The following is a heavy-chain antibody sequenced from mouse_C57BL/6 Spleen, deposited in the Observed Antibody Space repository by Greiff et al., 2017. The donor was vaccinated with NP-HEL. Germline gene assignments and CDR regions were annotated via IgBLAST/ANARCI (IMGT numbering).Heavy chain of an antibody. CDR2: INPSTGGT. CDR1: GYSFTGYY. CDR3: ARGDYGSSHWYFDV. V-gene: IGHV1-42*01. D-gene: IGHD1-1*01. Sequence: VQLQQSGPELVKPGASVKISCKASGYSFTGYYMNWVKQSPEKSLEWIGEINPSTGGTTYNQKFKAKATLTVDKSSSTAYMQLQSLTSEDSAVYYCARGDYGSSHWYFDVWGTGTTVTVSS. J-gene: IGHJ1*03.